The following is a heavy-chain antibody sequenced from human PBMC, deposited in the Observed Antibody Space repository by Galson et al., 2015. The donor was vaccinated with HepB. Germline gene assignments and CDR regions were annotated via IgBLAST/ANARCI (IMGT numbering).Heavy chain of an antibody. CDR2: IKSKTDGGTT. CDR1: GFTFSNTW. J-gene: IGHJ6*03. V-gene: IGHV3-15*01. Sequence: SLRLSCAASGFTFSNTWMSWVRQAPGKGLEWVGRIKSKTDGGTTDYAAPVKGRFTISRDDSKNTLYLQMNSLKTEDTAVYYCTTAPLIDYYYYYMDVWGKVTTVTVSS. D-gene: IGHD2-21*01. CDR3: TTAPLIDYYYYYMDV.